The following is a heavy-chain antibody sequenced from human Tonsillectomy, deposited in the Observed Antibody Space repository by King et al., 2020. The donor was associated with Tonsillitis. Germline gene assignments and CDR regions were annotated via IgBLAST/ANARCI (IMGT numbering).Heavy chain of an antibody. Sequence: HVQLQESGPGLVKPSETLSLTCTVSGGSISSYYWSWIRQPPGKGLEWIGYIYYRGSTNYNPSLKSRVTISVDTSKNQFSLKLRSVTAADTAVYYCAREEGYYDSSGSDAFDIWGQGTMVTVSS. CDR1: GGSISSYY. D-gene: IGHD3-22*01. CDR3: AREEGYYDSSGSDAFDI. J-gene: IGHJ3*02. V-gene: IGHV4-59*01. CDR2: IYYRGST.